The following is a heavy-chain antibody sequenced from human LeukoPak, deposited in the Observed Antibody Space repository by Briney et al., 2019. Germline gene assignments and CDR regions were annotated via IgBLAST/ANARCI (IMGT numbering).Heavy chain of an antibody. V-gene: IGHV4-34*01. CDR3: ARNEDCSGGSWYNWFYP. J-gene: IGHJ5*02. D-gene: IGHD2-15*01. Sequence: PSETLSLTCAVYGGSLSGHYWSWIRQPPGKGLEWIGEINHSGSTTYNPSLKSRVTISVDTSKNQFSLKLTSVTAADTAVYYCARNEDCSGGSWYNWFYPGGQRTLVTVPS. CDR2: INHSGST. CDR1: GGSLSGHY.